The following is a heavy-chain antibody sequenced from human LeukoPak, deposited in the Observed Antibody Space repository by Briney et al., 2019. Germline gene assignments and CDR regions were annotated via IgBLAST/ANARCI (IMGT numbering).Heavy chain of an antibody. CDR1: GYTFTGYY. J-gene: IGHJ3*02. Sequence: GASVKVPCKASGYTFTGYYMHWVRQAPGQGLEWMGWINPNSGGTNYAQKFQGRVTMTRDTSISTAYMELSRLRSDDTAVYYCARDLIPAGEDAFDIWAKGQWSPSLQ. CDR2: INPNSGGT. V-gene: IGHV1-2*02. CDR3: ARDLIPAGEDAFDI. D-gene: IGHD7-27*01.